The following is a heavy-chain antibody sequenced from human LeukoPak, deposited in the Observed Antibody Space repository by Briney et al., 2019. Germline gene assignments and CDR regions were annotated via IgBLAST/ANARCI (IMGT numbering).Heavy chain of an antibody. V-gene: IGHV3-23*01. CDR1: GFIFSANA. CDR2: IYDAGTNV. J-gene: IGHJ4*02. CDR3: AGHGSSSG. D-gene: IGHD6-6*01. Sequence: GGSLRLSCGASGFIFSANALTWVRQAPGKGLEWVSTIYDAGTNVHYADSAKGRFTISRDNSKNTLYLQMNSLRGDDTAIYYCAGHGSSSGWGQGTPVTVSS.